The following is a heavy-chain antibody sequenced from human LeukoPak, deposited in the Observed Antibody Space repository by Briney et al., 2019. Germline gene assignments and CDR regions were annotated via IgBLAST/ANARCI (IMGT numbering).Heavy chain of an antibody. CDR3: ASMVRGLYYFDY. CDR1: GGSFSGYY. CDR2: IFHSGST. Sequence: SETLSLTCAVYGGSFSGYYWSWIRQPPGKGLEWLGYIFHSGSTYYNPSLKSRVTISVDRSNNQFSLKLSSVTAADTAVYYCASMVRGLYYFDYWGQGTLVTVSS. V-gene: IGHV4-34*12. D-gene: IGHD3-10*01. J-gene: IGHJ4*02.